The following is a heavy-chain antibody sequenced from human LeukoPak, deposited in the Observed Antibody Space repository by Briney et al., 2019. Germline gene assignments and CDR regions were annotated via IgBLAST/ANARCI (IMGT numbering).Heavy chain of an antibody. CDR2: IYPGDSDT. CDR3: ARTPPRGYSNYYFDY. CDR1: GYSFTSYW. Sequence: GESLKISCKGSGYSFTSYWIGWVRQMPGEGLEWMGIIYPGDSDTRYSPSFQGQVTISADKSISTAYLQWSSLKASDTAMYYCARTPPRGYSNYYFDYWGQGTLVTVSS. V-gene: IGHV5-51*01. D-gene: IGHD4-11*01. J-gene: IGHJ4*02.